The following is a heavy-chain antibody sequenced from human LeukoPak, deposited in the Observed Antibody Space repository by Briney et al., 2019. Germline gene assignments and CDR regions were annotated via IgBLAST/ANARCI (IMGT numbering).Heavy chain of an antibody. CDR1: GDSISSTSNY. Sequence: SETLSLTCTVSGDSISSTSNYWSWIRQPPGKGLEWIGYIYYTGSTNYNPSLKSRVTISVDTSKNQFSLKLSSVTAADTAVYYCARVDSSNWYDSRGYFDYWGQGTLVTVSS. J-gene: IGHJ4*02. V-gene: IGHV4-61*01. CDR2: IYYTGST. D-gene: IGHD6-13*01. CDR3: ARVDSSNWYDSRGYFDY.